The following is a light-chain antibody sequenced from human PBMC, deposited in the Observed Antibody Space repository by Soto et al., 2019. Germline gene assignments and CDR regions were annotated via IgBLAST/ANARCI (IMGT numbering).Light chain of an antibody. CDR2: GAS. Sequence: EIVMTQSPATLSVSPGERATLSCRASQSVSSNLAWYQQKPGQAPRLLIYGASTRATGIPARFSGSGSGTEFSHTIGSLQSEDFAVYYCQQYNDWAPKQYTFGQGTKLEIK. CDR3: QQYNDWAPKQYT. V-gene: IGKV3-15*01. CDR1: QSVSSN. J-gene: IGKJ2*01.